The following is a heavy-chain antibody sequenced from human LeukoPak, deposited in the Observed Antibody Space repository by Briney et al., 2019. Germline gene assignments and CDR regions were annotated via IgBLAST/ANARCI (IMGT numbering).Heavy chain of an antibody. Sequence: SETLSLTCTVSGGSISSYYWSWIRQPPGKGLEWIGYIYYSGSTNYNPSLKSRVTISVDTSKNQFSLKLSSVTAADTAVYYCARESRGASPTYWGQGTLVTVSS. CDR1: GGSISSYY. CDR2: IYYSGST. J-gene: IGHJ4*02. CDR3: ARESRGASPTY. D-gene: IGHD3-10*01. V-gene: IGHV4-59*01.